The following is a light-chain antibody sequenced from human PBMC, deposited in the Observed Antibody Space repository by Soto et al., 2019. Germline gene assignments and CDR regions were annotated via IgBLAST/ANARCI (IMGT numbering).Light chain of an antibody. V-gene: IGKV4-1*01. Sequence: DIVITQSPYSLSVSLCERATMNCKFIRSVLYKSNNKNHLAWYQQKPGQPPQLIIYWASTRESGVPERFSGSGSGTDFTLTISSLEAEDVAFYWCQQYFDVPFTFGGGTKVDIK. CDR2: WAS. CDR1: RSVLYKSNNKNH. CDR3: QQYFDVPFT. J-gene: IGKJ4*01.